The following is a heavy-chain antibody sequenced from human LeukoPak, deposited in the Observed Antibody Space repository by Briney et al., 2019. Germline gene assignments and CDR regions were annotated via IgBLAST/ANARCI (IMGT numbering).Heavy chain of an antibody. CDR3: ARTDCGSTGCYWNDY. V-gene: IGHV4-59*01. D-gene: IGHD2-2*01. Sequence: SVTLSLTCTISGGSISTYYWSWFRQPPGKGLEWIGYIYYTGSTNYNPFLKSRVTISVDMSKSQFSLKLNSVTAADTAVYYCARTDCGSTGCYWNDYWGPGTLVTVSS. CDR1: GGSISTYY. J-gene: IGHJ4*02. CDR2: IYYTGST.